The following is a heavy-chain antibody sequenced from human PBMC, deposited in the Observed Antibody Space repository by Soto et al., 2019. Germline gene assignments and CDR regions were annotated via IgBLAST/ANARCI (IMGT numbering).Heavy chain of an antibody. CDR3: APPPLTASPPSSFNL. Sequence: QLQLQESGSGLVKPSQTLSLTCAVSGGSISSGGYSWSWLRQPPGKGLEWIGSIFHSGSTYHNPSLPPPATTPADGSNPPFSLELRSLTPSASAVYYCAPPPLTASPPSSFNLWPPPTLFTLSS. J-gene: IGHJ2*01. CDR1: GGSISSGGYS. CDR2: IFHSGST. D-gene: IGHD6-6*01. V-gene: IGHV4-30-2*01.